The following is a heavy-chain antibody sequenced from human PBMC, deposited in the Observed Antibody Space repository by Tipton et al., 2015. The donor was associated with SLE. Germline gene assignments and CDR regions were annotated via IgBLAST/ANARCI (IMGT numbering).Heavy chain of an antibody. CDR1: GYSFTRHD. CDR3: ARGEYARGSVSGYFQH. D-gene: IGHD1-26*01. V-gene: IGHV1-8*01. Sequence: QLVQSGPEVKKPGASVKVSCKASGYSFTRHDINWVRQATGQGLEWMGWMNPNSANTGYAQKFQGRVTMTRDTSISTAYMELNNLRAEDTAVYYCARGEYARGSVSGYFQHWGQGTLVTVSS. J-gene: IGHJ1*01. CDR2: MNPNSANT.